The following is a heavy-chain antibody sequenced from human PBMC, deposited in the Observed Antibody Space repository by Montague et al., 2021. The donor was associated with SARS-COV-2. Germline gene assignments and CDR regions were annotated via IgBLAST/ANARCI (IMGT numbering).Heavy chain of an antibody. D-gene: IGHD1-14*01. CDR1: GFTFISYE. CDR2: ISSSDGTI. V-gene: IGHV3-48*03. J-gene: IGHJ4*02. CDR3: TRDRSYFGY. Sequence: SLRLSCAASGFTFISYEVNWVRQTPGKGLEWISHISSSDGTIYYADSVKGRFTISRDNAKNSLYLQMHSLRAEDTGLYYCTRDRSYFGYWGQGTLVTVSS.